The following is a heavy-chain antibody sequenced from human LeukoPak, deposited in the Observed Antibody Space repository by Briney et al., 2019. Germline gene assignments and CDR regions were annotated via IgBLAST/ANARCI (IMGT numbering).Heavy chain of an antibody. CDR2: INPSGGST. Sequence: ASVKVSCKASGYTFTSYYMHWVRQAPGQGLEWMGKINPSGGSTSYAQKFQGRVTMTRDTSTSTVYMELSSLRTEDTAVYYCARESSGSYFDYWGQGTLVTVSS. D-gene: IGHD1-26*01. V-gene: IGHV1-46*01. J-gene: IGHJ4*02. CDR3: ARESSGSYFDY. CDR1: GYTFTSYY.